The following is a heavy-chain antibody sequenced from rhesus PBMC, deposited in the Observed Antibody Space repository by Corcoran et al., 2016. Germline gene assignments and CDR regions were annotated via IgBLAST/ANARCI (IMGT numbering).Heavy chain of an antibody. D-gene: IGHD4-29*01. CDR2: IYGSGSST. CDR1: GGSISSSY. CDR3: ARGVDYVRNYGLDS. Sequence: QLQLQESGPGLVKPSETLSVTCAVSGGSISSSYWSWIRQAPGKGLEWIGYIYGSGSSTNYNPSLKRRVSLSVDTSKNQLSLKLSSVTTADTAVYYCARGVDYVRNYGLDSWGQGVVVTVSS. V-gene: IGHV4-169*01. J-gene: IGHJ6*01.